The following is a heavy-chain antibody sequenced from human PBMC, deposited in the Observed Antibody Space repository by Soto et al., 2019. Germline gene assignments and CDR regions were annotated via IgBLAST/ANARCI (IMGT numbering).Heavy chain of an antibody. CDR2: SSATGAGT. Sequence: LRLSCAASGFTFSSYGMTRVRQAPGKGLEWVSFSSATGAGTYYADSVKGRFTISRDNSKNTLYLQMTSLRADDTAVYYCAKDRRAGGNYGFYSDFWGQGALVTVSS. J-gene: IGHJ4*02. CDR3: AKDRRAGGNYGFYSDF. CDR1: GFTFSSYG. V-gene: IGHV3-23*01. D-gene: IGHD1-7*01.